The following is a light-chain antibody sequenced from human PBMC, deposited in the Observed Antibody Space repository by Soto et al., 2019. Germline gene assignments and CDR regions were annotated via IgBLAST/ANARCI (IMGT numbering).Light chain of an antibody. CDR1: QSVSSSY. CDR3: QHYGDSPLWT. CDR2: GAS. V-gene: IGKV3-20*01. Sequence: EIVLTQSPGTLSLSPGERATLSCRASQSVSSSYLAWYQQKPGQAPRLLIYGASSRATGLPDRFSGSGSGTDFTLTISRLEPEDFAVYYCQHYGDSPLWTFGKGTKVEIK. J-gene: IGKJ1*01.